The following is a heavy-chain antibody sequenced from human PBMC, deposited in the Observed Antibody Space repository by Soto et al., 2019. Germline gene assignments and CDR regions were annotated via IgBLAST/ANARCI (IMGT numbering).Heavy chain of an antibody. V-gene: IGHV1-8*01. J-gene: IGHJ6*03. D-gene: IGHD3-10*01. CDR2: MNPNSGNT. Sequence: ASVKVSCKASGYTFTSYDINWVRQATGQGLEWMGWMNPNSGNTGYAQKFQGRVTMTRNTSISTAYMELSSLRSEDTAVYYCARVIVLGNGSGSYYYLNYHYYMDVWGKGTTVTVSS. CDR3: ARVIVLGNGSGSYYYLNYHYYMDV. CDR1: GYTFTSYD.